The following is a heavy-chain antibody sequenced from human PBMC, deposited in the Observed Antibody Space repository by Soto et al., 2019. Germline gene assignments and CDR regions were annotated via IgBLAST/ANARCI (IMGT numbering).Heavy chain of an antibody. D-gene: IGHD6-19*01. CDR2: IWYDGSNK. CDR3: ARLAVAGTFGAFDI. Sequence: GGSLRLSCAASGFTFSSYGMHWVRQAPGKGLEWVAVIWYDGSNKYYADSVKGRFTISRDNSKNTLYLQMNSLRAEDTAVYYCARLAVAGTFGAFDIWGQGTMVTVSS. CDR1: GFTFSSYG. V-gene: IGHV3-33*01. J-gene: IGHJ3*02.